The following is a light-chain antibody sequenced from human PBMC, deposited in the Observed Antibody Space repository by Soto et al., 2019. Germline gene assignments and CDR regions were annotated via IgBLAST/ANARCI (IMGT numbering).Light chain of an antibody. Sequence: EIVLTQSPCTLSLSPGERATLSCRASQSVSNNYLAWYQQKPGQAPRLLIYGASNRATGIPDRFSGSGSGTEFTLTISSLQSEDFAVYYCQQYNNWPPITFGQGTRLEIK. V-gene: IGKV3D-15*01. CDR2: GAS. CDR1: QSVSNN. J-gene: IGKJ5*01. CDR3: QQYNNWPPIT.